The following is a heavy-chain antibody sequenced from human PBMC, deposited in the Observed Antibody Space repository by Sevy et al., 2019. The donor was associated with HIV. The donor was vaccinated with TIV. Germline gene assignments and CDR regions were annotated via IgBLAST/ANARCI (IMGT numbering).Heavy chain of an antibody. J-gene: IGHJ4*02. D-gene: IGHD3-22*01. Sequence: GGSLRLSCAASGFTFSTYNMNWVRQAPGKGLEWVSSITDSSNYIYHADSVKGRFTISRDNAKNSLYLKMNSLRAEETAVYYCTTDNPYYYDSSGYYYPLLDYWGQGTLVTVSS. V-gene: IGHV3-21*03. CDR2: ITDSSNYI. CDR1: GFTFSTYN. CDR3: TTDNPYYYDSSGYYYPLLDY.